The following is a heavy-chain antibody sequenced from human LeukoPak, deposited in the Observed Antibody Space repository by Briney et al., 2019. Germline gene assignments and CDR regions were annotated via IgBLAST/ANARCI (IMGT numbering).Heavy chain of an antibody. Sequence: GRSLRLSCAASGFTCSTYGMHGVPEAPPKGVEWVAVIWNDGSNKYYADSVKGRFTISRDNSKNTLYLQMNSLRAEDTAVYYCARGLEGFDYWGQGTLVTVSS. CDR3: ARGLEGFDY. V-gene: IGHV3-33*01. J-gene: IGHJ4*02. CDR1: GFTCSTYG. CDR2: IWNDGSNK.